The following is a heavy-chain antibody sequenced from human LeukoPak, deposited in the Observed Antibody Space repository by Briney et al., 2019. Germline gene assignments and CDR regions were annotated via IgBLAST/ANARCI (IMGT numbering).Heavy chain of an antibody. CDR1: RGSTINSIYY. CDR3: ARDLVSYGFDY. D-gene: IGHD5-18*01. V-gene: IGHV4-39*02. J-gene: IGHJ4*02. CDR2: IYYSGRT. Sequence: SGALSHTRTVSRGSTINSIYYSGCIRQPPRKGLEWIGCIYYSGRTYSTPSLKSRVTLSVDTSKNPFSLKLSSVTAADTAVYYCARDLVSYGFDYWGQGTLVTVSS.